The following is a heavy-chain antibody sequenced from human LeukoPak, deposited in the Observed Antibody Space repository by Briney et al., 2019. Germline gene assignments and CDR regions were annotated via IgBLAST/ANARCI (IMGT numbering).Heavy chain of an antibody. CDR1: GFTVSTNY. V-gene: IGHV3-66*01. Sequence: GGSLRLSCAASGFTVSTNYMSWVRQAPGKGLDLVSVIYSGDTTFYADSVRGKFTISRDNSTNTLYLQMNSLIAEDTAVYYCALRILEAFDIWGQGTMVTVSS. D-gene: IGHD3-16*01. CDR2: IYSGDTT. J-gene: IGHJ3*02. CDR3: ALRILEAFDI.